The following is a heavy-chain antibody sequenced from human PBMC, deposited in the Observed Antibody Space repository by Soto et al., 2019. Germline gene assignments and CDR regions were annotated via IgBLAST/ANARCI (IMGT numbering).Heavy chain of an antibody. V-gene: IGHV4-34*01. CDR2: INHSGST. CDR1: GGSFSGYY. CDR3: AGGTIFRGYYYYYMDV. Sequence: PSETPSLTCAVYGGSFSGYYWSWIRQPPGKGLEWIGEINHSGSTNYNPSLKSRVTISVDTSKNQFSLKLSSVTAADTAVYYCAGGTIFRGYYYYYMDVWGKGTTVTVSS. J-gene: IGHJ6*03. D-gene: IGHD3-3*01.